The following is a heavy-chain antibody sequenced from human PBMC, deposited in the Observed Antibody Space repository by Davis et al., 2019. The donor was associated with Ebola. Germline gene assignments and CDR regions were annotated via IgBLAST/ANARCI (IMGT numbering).Heavy chain of an antibody. D-gene: IGHD3-10*01. V-gene: IGHV3-30*04. Sequence: GGSLRLSCTASGFTFGDYAMSWFRQAPGKGLEWVAVISYDGSNKYYADSVKGRFTISRDNSKNSLYLQMNSLRAEDTAVYYCARDEVQRGFWFRYYFDYWGQGTLVTVSS. CDR1: GFTFGDYA. CDR3: ARDEVQRGFWFRYYFDY. CDR2: ISYDGSNK. J-gene: IGHJ4*02.